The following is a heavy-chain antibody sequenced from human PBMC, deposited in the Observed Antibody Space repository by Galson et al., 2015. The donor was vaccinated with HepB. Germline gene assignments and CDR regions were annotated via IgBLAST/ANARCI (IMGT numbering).Heavy chain of an antibody. D-gene: IGHD6-13*01. Sequence: SLRLSCAASGFTFSTYAMSWVRQAPGKGLEWVSTISGSGGSTYYADSVKGRFTISRDNSKNTLYLQMNSLRAEDTAVYYCAKGSQAAAGHFDYWGQGTLVSVSS. CDR2: ISGSGGST. CDR3: AKGSQAAAGHFDY. V-gene: IGHV3-23*01. CDR1: GFTFSTYA. J-gene: IGHJ4*02.